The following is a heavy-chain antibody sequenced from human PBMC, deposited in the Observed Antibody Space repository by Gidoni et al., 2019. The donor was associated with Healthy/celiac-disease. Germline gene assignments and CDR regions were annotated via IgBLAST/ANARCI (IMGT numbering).Heavy chain of an antibody. CDR2: IYYSGST. CDR3: ASYCGGDCYSMKPRYQNNWFDP. D-gene: IGHD2-21*02. Sequence: GLEWIGSIYYSGSTYYNPSLKSRVTIPVDTSKNQFSLKLSSVTAADTAVYYCASYCGGDCYSMKPRYQNNWFDPWGQGTLVTVSS. V-gene: IGHV4-39*01. J-gene: IGHJ5*02.